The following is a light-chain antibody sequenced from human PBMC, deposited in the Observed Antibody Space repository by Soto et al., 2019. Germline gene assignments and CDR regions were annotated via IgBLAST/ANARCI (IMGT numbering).Light chain of an antibody. CDR3: QSYDSSLSGYVV. CDR2: GNS. V-gene: IGLV1-40*01. CDR1: RSNIGSNA. J-gene: IGLJ2*01. Sequence: QSVLTQPPSASGTPGQRVTISCSGSRSNIGSNAVNWYQQLPGTAPKLLIYGNSNRPSGVPDRFSGSKSGTSASLAITGLQAEDEADYFCQSYDSSLSGYVVFGGGTQLTVL.